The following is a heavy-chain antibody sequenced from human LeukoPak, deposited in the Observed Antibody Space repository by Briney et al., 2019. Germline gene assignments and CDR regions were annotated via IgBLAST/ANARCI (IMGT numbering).Heavy chain of an antibody. CDR1: GFTFSDYY. Sequence: GGSLRLSCAASGFTFSDYYMSWIRQAPGKGLEWVSYITNSGSVIYYGDSVQGRFTISRDNAKNSLYLQMNSLRAEDTAMYYCARDPFSVVAPFDYWGQGTLVTVSS. D-gene: IGHD2-15*01. CDR3: ARDPFSVVAPFDY. V-gene: IGHV3-11*04. J-gene: IGHJ4*02. CDR2: ITNSGSVI.